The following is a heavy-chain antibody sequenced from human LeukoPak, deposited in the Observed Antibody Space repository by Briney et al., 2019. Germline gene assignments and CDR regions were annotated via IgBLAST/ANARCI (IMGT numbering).Heavy chain of an antibody. CDR2: INAANGNT. V-gene: IGHV1-3*01. Sequence: ASVTVSFTASGYIFTTYAMHWVRQAPGQRLEWMGWINAANGNTKLSQKFQDRITIIRDKSADTAYMELSSLRSEDTAVYYCARDSIGYEYYNGMDVWGQGTTVTVSS. CDR3: ARDSIGYEYYNGMDV. CDR1: GYIFTTYA. J-gene: IGHJ6*02. D-gene: IGHD2/OR15-2a*01.